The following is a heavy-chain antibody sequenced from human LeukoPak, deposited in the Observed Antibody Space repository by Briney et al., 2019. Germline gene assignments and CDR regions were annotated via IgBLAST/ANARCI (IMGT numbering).Heavy chain of an antibody. CDR3: ARGRGLIGTSRFDP. D-gene: IGHD3-10*01. Sequence: ASVKVSCKTSGYTFSNSGLHWVRQAPGQSLEWMGWINAGNGNRKYSQKFQDRLTITRDTSESTVYMELNSLKSGDTAMYFCARGRGLIGTSRFDPWGQGTLVIVSS. CDR1: GYTFSNSG. V-gene: IGHV1-3*01. CDR2: INAGNGNR. J-gene: IGHJ5*02.